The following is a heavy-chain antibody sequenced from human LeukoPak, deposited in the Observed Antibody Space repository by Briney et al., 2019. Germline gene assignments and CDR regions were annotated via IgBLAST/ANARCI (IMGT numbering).Heavy chain of an antibody. J-gene: IGHJ4*02. D-gene: IGHD1-26*01. Sequence: PGRSLRLSCAASGFTFSSYGMHWVRQAPGKGLEWVAVISYDGSNKYYADSVKGRFTISRDNSKNTLYLQMNSLRAEDTAVYYCASGRGSYSPDYWGQGTLVTVSS. V-gene: IGHV3-30*03. CDR2: ISYDGSNK. CDR3: ASGRGSYSPDY. CDR1: GFTFSSYG.